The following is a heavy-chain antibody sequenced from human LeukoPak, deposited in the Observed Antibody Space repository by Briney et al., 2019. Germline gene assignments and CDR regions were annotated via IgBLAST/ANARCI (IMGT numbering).Heavy chain of an antibody. Sequence: ASVKVSCKASGYTFTGYYMHWVRQAPGQGLEWMGIINPSGGSTSYAQKFQGRVTMTRDTSTSTVYMELSSLRSEDTAMYYCARGPFYDFWSGYYLDYWGQGTLVTVSS. CDR1: GYTFTGYY. D-gene: IGHD3-3*01. V-gene: IGHV1-46*01. CDR2: INPSGGST. CDR3: ARGPFYDFWSGYYLDY. J-gene: IGHJ4*02.